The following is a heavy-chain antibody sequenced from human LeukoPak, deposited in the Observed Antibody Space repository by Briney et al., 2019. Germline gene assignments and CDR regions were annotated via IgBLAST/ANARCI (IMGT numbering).Heavy chain of an antibody. Sequence: PSETLSLTCTVSGGFMSRYYGIGMRQPPGKAVEWSGYIYYSESTNYHPSLKCRVTISVDTSKNQFSLKLNSVTAADTAVYYCARDPRGGTSRDNWFDPGGQGTLVTVSS. J-gene: IGHJ5*02. D-gene: IGHD1-1*01. CDR2: IYYSEST. CDR1: GGFMSRYY. CDR3: ARDPRGGTSRDNWFDP. V-gene: IGHV4-59*13.